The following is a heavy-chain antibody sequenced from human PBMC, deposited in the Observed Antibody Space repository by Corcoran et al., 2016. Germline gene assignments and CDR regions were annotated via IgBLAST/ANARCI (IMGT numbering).Heavy chain of an antibody. CDR1: GYTFTGYY. CDR2: INPNSGGT. V-gene: IGHV1-2*02. D-gene: IGHD1-1*01. Sequence: QVQLVQSGAEVKKPGASVKVSCKASGYTFTGYYMHWVRQAPGQGLEWMGWINPNSGGTNYAQKFQGRVTMTRDTSISTAYMELSRLRSDDTAVYYWARVLGTTGTRGAFDIWGQGTMVTVSS. J-gene: IGHJ3*02. CDR3: ARVLGTTGTRGAFDI.